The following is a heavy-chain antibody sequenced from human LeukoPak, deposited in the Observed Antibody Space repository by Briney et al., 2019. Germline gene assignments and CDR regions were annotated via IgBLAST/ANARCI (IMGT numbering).Heavy chain of an antibody. CDR3: ARVSRGFYDTSGVSDY. Sequence: PSETLSLTCTVSGGSISSGGYYWSWIRQHPGKGLEWIGYIYYSGNTYYNPSLKSRVTISVDTSKNQFSLKLSSVTAADTAVYYCARVSRGFYDTSGVSDYWGQGTLVTVSS. D-gene: IGHD3-22*01. J-gene: IGHJ4*02. CDR2: IYYSGNT. V-gene: IGHV4-31*03. CDR1: GGSISSGGYY.